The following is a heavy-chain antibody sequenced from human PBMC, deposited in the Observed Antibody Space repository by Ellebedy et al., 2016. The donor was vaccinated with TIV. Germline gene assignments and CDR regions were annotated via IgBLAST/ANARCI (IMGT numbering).Heavy chain of an antibody. CDR2: IYYSGTT. Sequence: MPSETLSLTCTVSGDSIIPYYWIWIRQPPGKGLEWIGYIYYSGTTNYNPSLKSRVTISVDTSKNQFSLKLRSVTAADTAVYYCAKGKLYFQHWGQGTLVTVSA. V-gene: IGHV4-59*01. J-gene: IGHJ1*01. CDR1: GDSIIPYY. CDR3: AKGKLYFQH.